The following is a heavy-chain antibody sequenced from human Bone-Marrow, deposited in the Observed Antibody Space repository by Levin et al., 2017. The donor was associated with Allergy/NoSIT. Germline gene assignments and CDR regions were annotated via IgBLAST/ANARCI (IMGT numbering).Heavy chain of an antibody. CDR2: IWYDGSNK. CDR1: GFTFSSYG. Sequence: GGSLRLSCAASGFTFSSYGMHWVRQAPGKGLEWVAVIWYDGSNKYYADSVKGRFTISRDNSKNTLYLQMNSLRAEDTAVYYCARDDLYEGIAVAGTTRHYYYGMDVWGQGTTVTVSS. CDR3: ARDDLYEGIAVAGTTRHYYYGMDV. V-gene: IGHV3-33*01. J-gene: IGHJ6*02. D-gene: IGHD6-19*01.